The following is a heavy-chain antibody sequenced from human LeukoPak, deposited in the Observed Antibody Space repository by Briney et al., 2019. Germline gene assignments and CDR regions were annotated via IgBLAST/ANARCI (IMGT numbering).Heavy chain of an antibody. CDR3: ARDPKADYYDSSGSLRGFDY. V-gene: IGHV3-30-3*01. CDR1: GVTFSSYA. D-gene: IGHD3-22*01. Sequence: PGGSLRLSCAASGVTFSSYAMHWVRQAPGKGLEWGAVISYDGSNKYYADSVKGGFTISRDNSKNTLYLQMNSLRAEDTAVYYCARDPKADYYDSSGSLRGFDYWGQGTLVTVSS. J-gene: IGHJ4*02. CDR2: ISYDGSNK.